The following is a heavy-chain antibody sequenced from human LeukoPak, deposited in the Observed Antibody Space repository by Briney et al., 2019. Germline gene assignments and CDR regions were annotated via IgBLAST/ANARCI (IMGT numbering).Heavy chain of an antibody. J-gene: IGHJ4*02. CDR3: ARRQGGYYDANGYFSY. CDR1: GFTFSIYW. CDR2: IKQDGSEK. V-gene: IGHV3-7*01. Sequence: PGGSLRLSCAASGFTFSIYWMTRVRQAPGKGLEWVVNIKQDGSEKYYVDSVKGRFTISRDNAKNSLCLQMNSLRPEDTAVYYCARRQGGYYDANGYFSYWGQGTLVIVSS. D-gene: IGHD3-22*01.